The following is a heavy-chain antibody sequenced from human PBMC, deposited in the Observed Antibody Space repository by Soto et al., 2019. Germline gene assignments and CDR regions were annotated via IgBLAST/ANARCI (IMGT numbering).Heavy chain of an antibody. CDR3: ARVDRGSSLFYYYYGMDV. J-gene: IGHJ6*02. CDR2: IWYDGNTK. CDR1: WVTFKYLG. Sequence: AQRLPWGAVWVTFKYLGIPWVRQAPSKGPEWVALIWYDGNTKYYADSVKGRFTISRDNSKNTLYLQMDSLRAEDTAVYYCARVDRGSSLFYYYYGMDVWGQGTTVTVSS. D-gene: IGHD6-6*01. V-gene: IGHV3-33*08.